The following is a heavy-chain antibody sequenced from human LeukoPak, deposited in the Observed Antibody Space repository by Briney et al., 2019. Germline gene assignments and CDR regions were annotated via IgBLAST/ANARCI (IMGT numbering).Heavy chain of an antibody. CDR2: IEPDGGVK. CDR1: GFSFKSYW. D-gene: IGHD2-8*01. Sequence: GGSLRLSCAVTGFSFKSYWMSWVRQAPGKGLEWVANIEPDGGVKYYVDSLKGRITVSRDNAKNSLYLQLINLRAEDTAVYYCARDGSVLARRSYYYGMDVWGQGTAVIVSS. CDR3: ARDGSVLARRSYYYGMDV. J-gene: IGHJ6*02. V-gene: IGHV3-7*01.